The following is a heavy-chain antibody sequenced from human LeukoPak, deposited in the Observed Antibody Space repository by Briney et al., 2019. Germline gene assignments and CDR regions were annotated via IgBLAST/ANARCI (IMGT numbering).Heavy chain of an antibody. V-gene: IGHV3-30-3*01. D-gene: IGHD6-6*01. CDR1: GFPFNAYW. CDR2: ISYDGSNK. CDR3: ARERYSSSSYFDY. Sequence: GGSLRLSCAASGFPFNAYWMTRVRQAPGKGLEWVAVISYDGSNKYYADSVKGRFTISRDNSKNTLYLQMNSLRAEDTAVYYCARERYSSSSYFDYWGQGTLVTVSS. J-gene: IGHJ4*02.